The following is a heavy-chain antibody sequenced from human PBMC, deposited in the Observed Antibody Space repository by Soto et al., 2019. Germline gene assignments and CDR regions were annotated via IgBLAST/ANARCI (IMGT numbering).Heavy chain of an antibody. Sequence: QVQLQESGPGLVKPSGTLSLTCAVSGGSISTSNWWSWVRQPPGKGLEWIGEVYRTGSTTYNPSLESRLTISVDKSKTQFSLKLTSVTAAATAVYYCARARATIAAAAIFDCWGQGTLVTVSS. J-gene: IGHJ4*02. CDR3: ARARATIAAAAIFDC. D-gene: IGHD6-13*01. V-gene: IGHV4-4*02. CDR1: GGSISTSNW. CDR2: VYRTGST.